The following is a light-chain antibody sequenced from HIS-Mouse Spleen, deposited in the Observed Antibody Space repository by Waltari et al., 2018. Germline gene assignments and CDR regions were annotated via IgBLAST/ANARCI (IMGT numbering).Light chain of an antibody. CDR2: DVS. V-gene: IGLV3-21*03. CDR1: HIGRKS. Sequence: SYVLTQPPTVSVAPGKTARITCGGNHIGRKSVHWYQQKPGQAPVLVVYDVSDRPSGIPERFSGSNSGNTATLTISRVEAGDEADYYCQVWDSSSDHVVFGGGTKLTVL. J-gene: IGLJ2*01. CDR3: QVWDSSSDHVV.